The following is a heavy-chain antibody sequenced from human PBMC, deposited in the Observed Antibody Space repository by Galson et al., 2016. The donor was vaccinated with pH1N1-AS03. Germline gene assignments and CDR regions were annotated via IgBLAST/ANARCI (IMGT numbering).Heavy chain of an antibody. CDR2: VYYDGNT. V-gene: IGHV4-39*07. CDR1: GDSTNINTCY. CDR3: TRTRAARPADAFDV. Sequence: ETLSLTCSVSGDSTNINTCYWGWIRPPPGKGLEWIGSVYYDGNTYYNPSLKSRATISVDTSKNLLSLKLTSVTAADTAVYYCTRTRAARPADAFDVWGQGTTVTVSS. J-gene: IGHJ3*01. D-gene: IGHD6-6*01.